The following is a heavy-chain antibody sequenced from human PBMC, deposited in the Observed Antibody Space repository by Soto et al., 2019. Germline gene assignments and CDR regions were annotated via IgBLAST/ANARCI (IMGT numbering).Heavy chain of an antibody. Sequence: PGGSLRLSCAASGFTFSSFSMNWVRQAPGKGLEWIAYITSTGSSTYYADSVKGRFTISRDNGKNSLYLQMNSLRAEDTAVYYCARVLSAAGTVYWGQGT. CDR3: ARVLSAAGTVY. CDR1: GFTFSSFS. V-gene: IGHV3-48*01. D-gene: IGHD6-13*01. CDR2: ITSTGSST. J-gene: IGHJ4*02.